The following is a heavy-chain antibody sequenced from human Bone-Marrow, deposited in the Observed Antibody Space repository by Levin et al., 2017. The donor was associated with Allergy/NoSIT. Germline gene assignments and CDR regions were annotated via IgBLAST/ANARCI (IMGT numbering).Heavy chain of an antibody. V-gene: IGHV3-9*01. J-gene: IGHJ1*01. CDR1: GFTFDDFA. CDR2: INWNSNTI. Sequence: RAGGSLRLSCAASGFTFDDFAMHWVRQAPEKGLEWVSGINWNSNTIDYADSVKGRFTISRDNAKNSLYLQMNSLRPEDTAFYYCAKVPSSFGGSYYFHHWGRGTLVTVSS. D-gene: IGHD3-16*01. CDR3: AKVPSSFGGSYYFHH.